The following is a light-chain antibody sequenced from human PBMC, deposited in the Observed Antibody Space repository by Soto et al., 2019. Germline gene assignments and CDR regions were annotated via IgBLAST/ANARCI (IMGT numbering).Light chain of an antibody. CDR2: EVT. CDR3: SSYTNINTRACV. Sequence: QSALTQPASVSGSPGQSITISCTGTSGDVGGQKYVSWYQQHPGKAPKLIIYEVTDRPSGVSNRFSGSKSGNTASLTISGLQAEDEAEYYCSSYTNINTRACVFGTGTKLTVL. V-gene: IGLV2-14*01. CDR1: SGDVGGQKY. J-gene: IGLJ1*01.